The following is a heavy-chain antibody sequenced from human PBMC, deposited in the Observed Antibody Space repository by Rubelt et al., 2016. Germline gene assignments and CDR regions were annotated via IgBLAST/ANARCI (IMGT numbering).Heavy chain of an antibody. J-gene: IGHJ4*02. Sequence: EVQLVESGGGLVQPGGSLRLSCAASGFTFSDYYMSWIRQAPGKGLEWVGFIRSKAYGGTTEYAASVKGRFTISRDDSKSIGYLQMNSVRAEDTAVYYCAKDVLSSWKRLDYWGQGTLVTVSS. CDR1: GFTFSDYY. CDR3: AKDVLSSWKRLDY. V-gene: IGHV3-71*04. CDR2: IRSKAYGGTT. D-gene: IGHD6-13*01.